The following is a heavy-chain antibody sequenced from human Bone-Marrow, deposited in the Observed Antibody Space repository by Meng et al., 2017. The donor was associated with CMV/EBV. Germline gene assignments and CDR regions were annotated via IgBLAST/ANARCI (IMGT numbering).Heavy chain of an antibody. CDR2: IYYSGST. CDR1: GGSVSSGSYY. V-gene: IGHV4-61*01. D-gene: IGHD1-26*01. Sequence: SETLSLTCTVSGGSVSSGSYYWSWIRQPPGKGLEWIGYIYYSGSTNYNPSLKSRVTISVDTSKNQFSLKLSSVTAADTAVYYCARGSGFRSGSYYGGWGQGTLVTVSS. CDR3: ARGSGFRSGSYYGG. J-gene: IGHJ4*02.